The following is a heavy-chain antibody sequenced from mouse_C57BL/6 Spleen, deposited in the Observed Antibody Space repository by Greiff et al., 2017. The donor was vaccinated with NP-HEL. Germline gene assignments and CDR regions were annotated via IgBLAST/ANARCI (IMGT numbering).Heavy chain of an antibody. CDR1: GFTFSSYG. V-gene: IGHV5-6*01. CDR3: ARLDYYGSSYDYAMDY. CDR2: ISSGGSYT. J-gene: IGHJ4*01. D-gene: IGHD1-1*01. Sequence: EVQGVESGGDLVKPGGSLKLSCAASGFTFSSYGMSWVRQTPDKRLEWVATISSGGSYTYYPDSVKGRFTISRDNAKNTLYLQMSSLKSEDTAMYYCARLDYYGSSYDYAMDYWGQGTSVTVSS.